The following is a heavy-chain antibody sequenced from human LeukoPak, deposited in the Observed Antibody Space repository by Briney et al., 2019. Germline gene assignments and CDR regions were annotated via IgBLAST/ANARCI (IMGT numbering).Heavy chain of an antibody. D-gene: IGHD3-16*01. Sequence: SETLSLTCTVSGGSIRSSDYYWGWVRQAPGKGLEWIASMYYSGRTAYNPSLRSRVIMSVDTSKNHFSLRLSSVTAADMAVYYCASLYDGGEQADYWGQGTLVTVSS. V-gene: IGHV4-39*02. CDR1: GGSIRSSDYY. CDR2: MYYSGRT. J-gene: IGHJ4*02. CDR3: ASLYDGGEQADY.